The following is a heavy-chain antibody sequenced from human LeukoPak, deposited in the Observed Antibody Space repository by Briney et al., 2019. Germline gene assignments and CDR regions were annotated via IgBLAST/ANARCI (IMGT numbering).Heavy chain of an antibody. CDR1: GFTLTTYW. J-gene: IGHJ4*02. Sequence: GGSLRLSCTASGFTLTTYWLTWVRQAPGKGLEWVANIKPDGNEKYYVDSVKGLFTISRDNAENSLYLQMNSLRAEDTAIYYCATTSRTVTGLDYWGQGTLVTVSS. D-gene: IGHD4-17*01. V-gene: IGHV3-7*01. CDR2: IKPDGNEK. CDR3: ATTSRTVTGLDY.